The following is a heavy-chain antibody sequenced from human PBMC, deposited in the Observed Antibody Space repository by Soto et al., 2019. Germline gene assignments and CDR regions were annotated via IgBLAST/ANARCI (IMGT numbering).Heavy chain of an antibody. CDR3: ARVYSGSYSDS. J-gene: IGHJ4*02. V-gene: IGHV4-59*01. CDR1: GGSINSFY. Sequence: SETLSLTCTVSGGSINSFYWSWIRQPPGKGLEWIGSIYYSGSTNSGSTNYNPSLKSRVTISVDTSKNQFSLNVLSVTAADTAVYYCARVYSGSYSDSWGQGTLVTVSS. CDR2: IYYSGSTNSGST. D-gene: IGHD1-26*01.